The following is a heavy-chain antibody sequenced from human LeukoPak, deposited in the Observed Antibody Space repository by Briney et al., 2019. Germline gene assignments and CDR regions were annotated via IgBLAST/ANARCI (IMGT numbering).Heavy chain of an antibody. V-gene: IGHV1-2*02. D-gene: IGHD6-13*01. CDR1: GYTFTGYY. Sequence: ASVKVSCKASGYTFTGYYMHWVRQAPGQGLEWMGWINPNSGGTNYAQKFQGRVTMTRDTSISTAYMGLSRLRSDDTAVYYCARDSSSSWLLYYWGQGTLVTVSS. CDR3: ARDSSSSWLLYY. J-gene: IGHJ4*02. CDR2: INPNSGGT.